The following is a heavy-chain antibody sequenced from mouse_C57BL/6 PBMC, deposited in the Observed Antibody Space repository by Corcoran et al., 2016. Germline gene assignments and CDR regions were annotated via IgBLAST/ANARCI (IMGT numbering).Heavy chain of an antibody. Sequence: QVQLQQSGAELVKPGASVKISCKASGYAFSSYWMNWVKQRPGKGLEWIGQIYPGDGDTNYNGKFKGKATLTADKSSSTAYMQLSSLTSEDSAVYFCASGGDVGYFDYWGQGTTLTVSS. D-gene: IGHD3-3*01. CDR2: IYPGDGDT. J-gene: IGHJ2*01. CDR3: ASGGDVGYFDY. CDR1: GYAFSSYW. V-gene: IGHV1-80*01.